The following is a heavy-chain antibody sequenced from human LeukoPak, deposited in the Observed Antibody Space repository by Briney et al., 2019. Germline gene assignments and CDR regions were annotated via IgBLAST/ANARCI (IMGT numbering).Heavy chain of an antibody. CDR3: ARDTAGGSYYNVFDL. CDR2: MYVSGNT. J-gene: IGHJ4*02. V-gene: IGHV4-4*07. CDR1: GGSISHYY. Sequence: SETLSLTCTVFGGSISHYYWSWVRQSAGRGLEWIGRMYVSGNTNYNPSLTSRGTLSLETSKNQFSLRLNSVTAADTAVYYCARDTAGGSYYNVFDLWGRGTLVVVSS. D-gene: IGHD1-26*01.